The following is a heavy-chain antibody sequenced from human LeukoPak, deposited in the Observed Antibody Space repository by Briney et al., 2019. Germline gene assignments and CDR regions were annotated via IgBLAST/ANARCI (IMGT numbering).Heavy chain of an antibody. Sequence: GGSLRLSCAASGFTFSSYEMNWVRQAPGKGLEWVSSISSSSYIYYADSVKGRFTISRDNAKNSLYLQMNSLRVEDTAVYYCARGSVSSGGGSDFDYWGQGTLVTVSS. J-gene: IGHJ4*02. CDR1: GFTFSSYE. D-gene: IGHD6-19*01. CDR2: ISSSSYI. CDR3: ARGSVSSGGGSDFDY. V-gene: IGHV3-21*01.